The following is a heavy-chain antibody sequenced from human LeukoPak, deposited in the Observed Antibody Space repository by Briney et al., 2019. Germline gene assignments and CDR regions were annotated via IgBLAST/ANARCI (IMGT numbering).Heavy chain of an antibody. CDR2: ISWNSDSI. J-gene: IGHJ4*02. V-gene: IGHV3-9*01. CDR1: GFTFDDYA. CDR3: AKSYTTMVRRSGFDY. Sequence: GGSLRLSCAASGFTFDDYAMHGVRQAPGKGLEWVSGISWNSDSIGYADSVKGRFTISRDNAKNSLYLQMISLRPEDTALYYCAKSYTTMVRRSGFDYWGQGTLVTVSS. D-gene: IGHD3-10*01.